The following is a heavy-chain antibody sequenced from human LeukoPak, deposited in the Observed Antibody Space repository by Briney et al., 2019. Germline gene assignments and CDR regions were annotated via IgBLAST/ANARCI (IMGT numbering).Heavy chain of an antibody. CDR2: IKQDGSEK. Sequence: GGSLRLSCAASGFTFSSNWMSWVRQAPGKGLEWVANIKQDGSEKYYVDSVKGRFTISRDNAKNSLYLQMNSLRAEDTAVYYCASHSGDYWGQGTLVTVSS. CDR3: ASHSGDY. J-gene: IGHJ4*02. D-gene: IGHD6-25*01. CDR1: GFTFSSNW. V-gene: IGHV3-7*01.